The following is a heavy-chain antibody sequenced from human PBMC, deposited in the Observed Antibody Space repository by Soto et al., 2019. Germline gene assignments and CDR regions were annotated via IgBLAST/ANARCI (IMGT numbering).Heavy chain of an antibody. CDR3: AREVGRPGHFDP. J-gene: IGHJ5*02. Sequence: QVQLQESGPGLVKPSDTLSLTCSVSGGSLSDHFWTWVRQPAGGGMEWIGRIYPSGTTTYNSSLKGRVTLSIDKSRNEVSLRLTSVTAADTAVYYCAREVGRPGHFDPWCQGILLTVSS. V-gene: IGHV4-4*07. D-gene: IGHD6-6*01. CDR1: GGSLSDHF. CDR2: IYPSGTT.